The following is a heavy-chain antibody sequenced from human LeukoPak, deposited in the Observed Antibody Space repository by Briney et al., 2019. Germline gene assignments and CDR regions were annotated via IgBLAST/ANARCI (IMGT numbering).Heavy chain of an antibody. CDR3: ARGTLTAPRSAFDI. D-gene: IGHD1-14*01. CDR1: GYTFTTYG. J-gene: IGHJ3*02. Sequence: ASVKVSCKASGYTFTTYGLSWVRQAPGQGLEWMGWINPDSGGTHYAQNFQGWVTMTRDTSISTAYMELSRLRSDDTAVYYCARGTLTAPRSAFDIWGQGTMVTVSS. V-gene: IGHV1-2*04. CDR2: INPDSGGT.